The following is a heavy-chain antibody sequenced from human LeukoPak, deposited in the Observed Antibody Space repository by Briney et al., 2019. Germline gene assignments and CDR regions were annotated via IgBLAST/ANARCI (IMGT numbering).Heavy chain of an antibody. CDR1: GFTFDDYA. CDR3: ARPGSPRGGVRGGNWFDP. J-gene: IGHJ5*02. V-gene: IGHV3-9*01. Sequence: GGSLRLSCAASGFTFDDYAMHWVRQAPGKGLEWVSGISWNSGSIGYADSVKGRFTIFRDNANNSLYLQMNSLRAEDTAVYYCARPGSPRGGVRGGNWFDPWGQGTLVTVSS. D-gene: IGHD3-10*01. CDR2: ISWNSGSI.